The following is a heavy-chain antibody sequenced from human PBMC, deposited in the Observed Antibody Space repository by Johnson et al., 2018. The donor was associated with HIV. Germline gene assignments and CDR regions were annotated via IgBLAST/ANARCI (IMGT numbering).Heavy chain of an antibody. CDR1: GFTFSTNW. Sequence: VQLVESGGDLVQPGGSLRLSCVGSGFTFSTNWMHWVRQAPGKGLAWVARISDDGNDISYADSVKGRFTISRDNAKNSLHLQMNSLRAEDTAVYFCARVRRQLVRLSAFDIWGQGTLVTVSS. CDR3: ARVRRQLVRLSAFDI. CDR2: ISDDGNDI. D-gene: IGHD6-6*01. J-gene: IGHJ3*02. V-gene: IGHV3-74*03.